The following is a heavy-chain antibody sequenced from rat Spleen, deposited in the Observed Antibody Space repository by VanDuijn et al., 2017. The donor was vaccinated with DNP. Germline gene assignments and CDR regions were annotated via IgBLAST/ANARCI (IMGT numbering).Heavy chain of an antibody. CDR1: GFSLTSYT. Sequence: QVQLKESGPGLVQPSQTLSLTCTVSGFSLTSYTVSWVRQPPGEGLEWIAAMSSGGNTYYNSALKSRLSVSRDTSKRQVFLKMNSLQTEDTAMYFCALAGRGTMDAWGQGTSVTVSS. V-gene: IGHV2-6*01. D-gene: IGHD1-4*01. CDR3: ALAGRGTMDA. J-gene: IGHJ4*01. CDR2: MSSGGNT.